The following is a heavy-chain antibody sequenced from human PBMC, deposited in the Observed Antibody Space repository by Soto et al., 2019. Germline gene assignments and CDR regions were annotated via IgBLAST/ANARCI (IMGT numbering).Heavy chain of an antibody. CDR3: LTVPLLGGSSDRCSLPGPACAV. D-gene: IGHD6-13*01. V-gene: IGHV1-3*01. CDR2: INAGNGNT. CDR1: GYTCTSYA. J-gene: IGHJ6*02. Sequence: QVQLVQSGAEGKKPGASEEVSCKDSGYTCTSYAMQWVRQAPGQRPEWIGWINAGNGNTKYSQKFQGRVTITRDTSATAAYMDMGLLTLSHHAALSILTVPLLGGSSDRCSLPGPACAVWGQGTTVTVSS.